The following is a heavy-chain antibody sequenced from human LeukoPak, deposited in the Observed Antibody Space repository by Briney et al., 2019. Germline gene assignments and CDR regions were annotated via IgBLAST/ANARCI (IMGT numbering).Heavy chain of an antibody. V-gene: IGHV1-2*06. CDR2: INPNSGGT. CDR1: GYTFTGYY. CDR3: ARSHPTAVVAATLYYFDY. J-gene: IGHJ4*02. D-gene: IGHD2-15*01. Sequence: EASVKVSCKASGYTFTGYYMHWVRQAPGQGLEWMGRINPNSGGTNYAQKFQGRVTMTRDTSISTAYMELSRLRSDDTTVYYCARSHPTAVVAATLYYFDYWGQGTLVTVSS.